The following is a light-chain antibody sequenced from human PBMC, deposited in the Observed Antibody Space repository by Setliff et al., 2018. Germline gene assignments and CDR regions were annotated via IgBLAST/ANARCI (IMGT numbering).Light chain of an antibody. Sequence: QSAMTQPPSASGSPGQSVTISCTGTSIYFRRYDYVSWYQQHQGKAPKLLLYEVKKRPSGFPDRFSGSKSGNTASLTVSGLQAEDEADYYCSSHGGSNNWSVFGTGTKVTVL. CDR1: SIYFRRYDY. J-gene: IGLJ1*01. CDR3: SSHGGSNNWSV. CDR2: EVK. V-gene: IGLV2-8*01.